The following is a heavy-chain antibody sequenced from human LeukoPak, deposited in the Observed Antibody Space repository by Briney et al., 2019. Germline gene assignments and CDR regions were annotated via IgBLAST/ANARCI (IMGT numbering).Heavy chain of an antibody. Sequence: PGGSLRLSCAASGFTFSSYAMSWVRQAPGKGLEWVSAIIGSGGSTYYADSVKGRFTISRDNSKNTLYLQMNSLRAEDTAVYYCAKDHLSLTFMVATARSFDYWGQGTLVTVSS. V-gene: IGHV3-23*01. CDR2: IIGSGGST. CDR1: GFTFSSYA. CDR3: AKDHLSLTFMVATARSFDY. D-gene: IGHD5-12*01. J-gene: IGHJ4*02.